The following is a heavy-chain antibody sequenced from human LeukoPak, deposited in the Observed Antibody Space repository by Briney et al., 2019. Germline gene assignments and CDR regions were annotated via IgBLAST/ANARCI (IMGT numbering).Heavy chain of an antibody. D-gene: IGHD3-9*01. V-gene: IGHV3-23*01. CDR1: GFTFSSYA. Sequence: GGSLRLSCAASGFTFSSYAMSWVRQAPGKGLEWVSAISGSGGSTYYADSVKGRFTISRDNSKNTLYLQMNSLRAEDTAVYYCARNWAPYYDILTGYFRSYYYYYGMDVWGQGTTVTVSS. J-gene: IGHJ6*02. CDR3: ARNWAPYYDILTGYFRSYYYYYGMDV. CDR2: ISGSGGST.